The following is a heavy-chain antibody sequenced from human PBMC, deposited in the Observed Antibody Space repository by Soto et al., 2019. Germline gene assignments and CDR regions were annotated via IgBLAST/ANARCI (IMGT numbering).Heavy chain of an antibody. CDR3: AHAGEYCTNGVCRYFDY. V-gene: IGHV2-5*01. D-gene: IGHD2-8*01. CDR2: IYWNDDK. Sequence: QITLKESGPTLVKPTQTLTLTCTFSGFSLSTSGVGVGWIRQPPGKALEWLALIYWNDDKRYSPSLKSRLTITKDTSKNQVVLTMTNMDPVYTATYYCAHAGEYCTNGVCRYFDYRGQGTLVTVSS. CDR1: GFSLSTSGVG. J-gene: IGHJ4*02.